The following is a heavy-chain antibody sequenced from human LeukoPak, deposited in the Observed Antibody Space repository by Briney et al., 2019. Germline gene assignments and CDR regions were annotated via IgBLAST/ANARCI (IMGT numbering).Heavy chain of an antibody. CDR3: AKEAAYGDYQYYFDY. V-gene: IGHV3-23*01. D-gene: IGHD4-17*01. J-gene: IGHJ4*02. Sequence: GGFLRLSCAASGFTFSSYAMSWVRQAPGKGLEWVSAISGSGGSTYYADSVKGRSTISRDNSKNTLYLQMNSLRAEDTAVYYCAKEAAYGDYQYYFDYWGQGTLVTVSS. CDR2: ISGSGGST. CDR1: GFTFSSYA.